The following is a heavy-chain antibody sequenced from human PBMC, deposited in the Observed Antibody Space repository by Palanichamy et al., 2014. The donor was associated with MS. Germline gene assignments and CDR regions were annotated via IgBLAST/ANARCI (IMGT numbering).Heavy chain of an antibody. D-gene: IGHD3-10*01. CDR1: GFRFDSYA. Sequence: EVRLSESGGGLVXPGGSLRLSCAASGFRFDSYAMNWVRQAPGKGLESVSRISTTGGETLYADSVKGRFTISRDNSKSTVYLQMNGLRVDDTAVYFCAKDLTSLIRGVSPFDYWGQGTLVTVSS. CDR3: AKDLTSLIRGVSPFDY. J-gene: IGHJ4*02. V-gene: IGHV3-23*01. CDR2: ISTTGGET.